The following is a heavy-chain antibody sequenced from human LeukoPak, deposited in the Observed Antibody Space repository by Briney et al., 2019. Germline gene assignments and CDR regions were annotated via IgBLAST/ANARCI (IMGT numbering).Heavy chain of an antibody. CDR1: GLTFSPYW. J-gene: IGHJ3*02. CDR3: ARDRGSPDAFNI. D-gene: IGHD1-26*01. CDR2: INGDASTT. Sequence: PGGSLRLSCAASGLTFSPYWMHWVRQAPGKGLVWVSHINGDASTTIYADSVKGRFTISRDNARNTLYLQMNSLRAEDTAVYYCARDRGSPDAFNIWGQGTMVTVSS. V-gene: IGHV3-74*01.